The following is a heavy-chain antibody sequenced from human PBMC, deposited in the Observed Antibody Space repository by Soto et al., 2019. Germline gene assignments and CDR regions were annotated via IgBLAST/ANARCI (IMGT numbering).Heavy chain of an antibody. D-gene: IGHD3-22*01. CDR2: ITPMFGTA. V-gene: IGHV1-69*01. CDR1: GDTFSSYA. CDR3: ARVGPAHYYDSSGYYSPLDY. Sequence: QVQLVQSGAEVKKPGSSVNVSCKASGDTFSSYAINWVRQAPGQGLEWMGGITPMFGTANYAQKFKGRVTITAGESTSTVYLGLSSLRSEDTAVYYCARVGPAHYYDSSGYYSPLDYWGQGALVTVSS. J-gene: IGHJ4*02.